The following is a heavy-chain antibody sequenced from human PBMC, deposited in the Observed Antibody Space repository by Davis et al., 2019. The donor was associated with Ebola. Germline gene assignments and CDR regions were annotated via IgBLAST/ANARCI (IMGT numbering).Heavy chain of an antibody. CDR2: IYSGGST. CDR3: ARRTFDY. Sequence: GESLKISCAASGFTVSSNYMSWVRQAPGKGLEWVSVIYSGGSTYYADSVKGRFTISRDNSKNTLYLQMNSLRAEDTAVYYCARRTFDYWGQGTLVTVSS. CDR1: GFTVSSNY. V-gene: IGHV3-66*02. J-gene: IGHJ4*02.